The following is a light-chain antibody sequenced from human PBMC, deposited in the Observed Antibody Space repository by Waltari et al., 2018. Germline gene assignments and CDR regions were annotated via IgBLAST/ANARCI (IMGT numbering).Light chain of an antibody. CDR1: SSDVGDYNL. Sequence: QSALTQPASVSGSPGQSITISCTGTSSDVGDYNLVSWYQQHAGQVPKLIIYEVNKRPSGLSTRSSGSRSGNTASLTISGLQAEDEATYFCCSYAGTTSWLFGGGTKVTVL. V-gene: IGLV2-23*02. CDR2: EVN. CDR3: CSYAGTTSWL. J-gene: IGLJ3*02.